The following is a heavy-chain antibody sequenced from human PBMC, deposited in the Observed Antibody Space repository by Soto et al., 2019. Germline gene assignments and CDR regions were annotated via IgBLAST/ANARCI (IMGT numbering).Heavy chain of an antibody. Sequence: EVQRVESGGGLVQPGGSLRLSCAASGFTFSNAWMSWVRQAPGKGLESVGRLKRNTDGGTTHYAAPVKGRFTISGDDSKNTLYLQMTSPKTEDSAVYYCTTDQGECDYWDQGTLVGVSS. CDR2: LKRNTDGGTT. CDR3: TTDQGECDY. V-gene: IGHV3-15*01. D-gene: IGHD3-10*01. J-gene: IGHJ4*02. CDR1: GFTFSNAW.